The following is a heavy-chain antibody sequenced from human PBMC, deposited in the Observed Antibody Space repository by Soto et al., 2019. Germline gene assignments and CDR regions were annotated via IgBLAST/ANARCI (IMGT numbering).Heavy chain of an antibody. CDR1: GGSISNNDW. D-gene: IGHD6-13*01. Sequence: GTLSLTCAVSGGSISNNDWWSWIRQPPGKGLEWIGEIYHSGSTNYNPSLKSRVTISVDKSKNQFSLKLSSVTAADTAVYYCARGPHTSYSSSWYWFDPWGQGTLVTVS. CDR2: IYHSGST. J-gene: IGHJ5*02. V-gene: IGHV4-4*02. CDR3: ARGPHTSYSSSWYWFDP.